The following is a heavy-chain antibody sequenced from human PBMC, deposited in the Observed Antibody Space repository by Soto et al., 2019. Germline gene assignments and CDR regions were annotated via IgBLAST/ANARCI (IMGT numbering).Heavy chain of an antibody. CDR1: GGTFSSYA. D-gene: IGHD2-15*01. CDR2: IIPIFGTA. Sequence: SVKVSCKASGGTFSSYAISWVRQAPGQGLEWMGGIIPIFGTANYAQKFQGRVTITADKSTSTAYMELSSLRSEDTAVYYCAGRKVTANYYYGMDVWGQGTTVTVSS. J-gene: IGHJ6*02. V-gene: IGHV1-69*06. CDR3: AGRKVTANYYYGMDV.